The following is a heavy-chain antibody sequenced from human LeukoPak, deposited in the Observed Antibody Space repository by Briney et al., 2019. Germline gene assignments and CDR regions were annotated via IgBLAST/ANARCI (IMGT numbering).Heavy chain of an antibody. CDR3: ARVSLVRGAPDYYFDY. V-gene: IGHV4-34*01. CDR1: GGSFSGRY. Sequence: PSETLSLTCAVYGGSFSGRYWGWIRQPPGKGLEWIGQINHSGSTNYNPSLKSRVTMSVDTSKNQFSLKLSSVTAADTAVYYCARVSLVRGAPDYYFDYWGQGTLVTVSS. CDR2: INHSGST. J-gene: IGHJ4*02. D-gene: IGHD3-10*01.